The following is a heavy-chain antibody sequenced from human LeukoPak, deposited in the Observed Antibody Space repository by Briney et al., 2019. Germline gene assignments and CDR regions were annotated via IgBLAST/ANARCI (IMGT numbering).Heavy chain of an antibody. J-gene: IGHJ4*02. CDR2: MSYDGSTT. Sequence: GGSLRLSCAASGFTFRTYPIHWVRQAPGKGLEWVAVMSYDGSTTYYADSVKGRFTFSRDNSENTLFLQMNSLRAEDSAVYYCAKSLEMPTIMSAFDYWGQGTLVTVSS. V-gene: IGHV3-30*04. CDR3: AKSLEMPTIMSAFDY. D-gene: IGHD5-24*01. CDR1: GFTFRTYP.